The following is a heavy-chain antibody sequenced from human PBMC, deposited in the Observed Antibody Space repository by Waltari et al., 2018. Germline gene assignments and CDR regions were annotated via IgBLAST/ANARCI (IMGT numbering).Heavy chain of an antibody. CDR1: GGTFSSYA. CDR3: ARAPERDYYYGMDV. D-gene: IGHD1-1*01. CDR2: IIPIFGTA. V-gene: IGHV1-69*13. J-gene: IGHJ6*02. Sequence: QVQLVQSGAEVKKPGSSVKVSCKASGGTFSSYAHSWGRQAPGQGLEWMGGIIPIFGTANYAQKFQGRVTITADESTSTAYMELSSLRSEDTAVYYCARAPERDYYYGMDVWGQGTTVTVSS.